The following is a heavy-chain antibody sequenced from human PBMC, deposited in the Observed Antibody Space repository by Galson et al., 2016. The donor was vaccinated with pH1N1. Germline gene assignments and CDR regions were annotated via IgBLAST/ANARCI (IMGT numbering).Heavy chain of an antibody. CDR3: AREKGVLSTTTSFDS. V-gene: IGHV3-11*04. J-gene: IGHJ4*02. D-gene: IGHD5/OR15-5a*01. CDR1: GFVFRDYY. Sequence: SLRLSCAASGFVFRDYYMSWIRQAPGKGLEWISYVSASGTTVVYAASVKGRFTNSRDNAKNSLSLQMNSLRAEDTAVYYCAREKGVLSTTTSFDSWGQGALVTVSS. CDR2: VSASGTTV.